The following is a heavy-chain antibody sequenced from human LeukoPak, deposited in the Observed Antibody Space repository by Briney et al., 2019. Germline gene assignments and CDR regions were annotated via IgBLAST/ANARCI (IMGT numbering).Heavy chain of an antibody. CDR2: ISWNSGSI. CDR1: GFTFDDYA. D-gene: IGHD3-9*01. Sequence: GRSLRLSCAASGFTFDDYAMHWVRQAPGKGLEWVSGISWNSGSIGYADSVKGRFTISRDNAKNSLYLQMNSLRAEDTALYCCAKMGGPITYYDILTGYYTGAFDIWGQGTMVTVSS. CDR3: AKMGGPITYYDILTGYYTGAFDI. V-gene: IGHV3-9*01. J-gene: IGHJ3*02.